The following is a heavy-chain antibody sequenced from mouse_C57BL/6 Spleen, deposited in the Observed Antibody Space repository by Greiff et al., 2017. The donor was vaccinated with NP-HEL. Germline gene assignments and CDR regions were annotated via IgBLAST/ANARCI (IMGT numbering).Heavy chain of an antibody. D-gene: IGHD1-1*01. CDR3: ARSCYCSSYYYAMDY. CDR1: GYTFTSYW. V-gene: IGHV1-64*01. CDR2: IHPNSGST. Sequence: QVQLQQPGAELVKPGASVKLSCKASGYTFTSYWMHWVKQRPGQGLEWIGMIHPNSGSTNYNEKFKSKATLTVDKSSSTAYMQLSSLTSEYSAVYYCARSCYCSSYYYAMDYWGQGTSVTVSS. J-gene: IGHJ4*01.